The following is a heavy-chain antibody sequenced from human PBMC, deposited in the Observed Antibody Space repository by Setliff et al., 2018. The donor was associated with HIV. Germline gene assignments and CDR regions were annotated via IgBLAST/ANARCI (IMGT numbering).Heavy chain of an antibody. Sequence: KASETLSLTCSVSGGSISSGYYYWSWIRQHPGKGLEWIGYIYYSGSSYYNPSLKSRVTISVDTSKNQFSVKLSSVTAADTAVYYCARVLNPSDALDIWGQGTMVTVSS. CDR3: ARVLNPSDALDI. CDR1: GGSISSGYYY. V-gene: IGHV4-31*03. CDR2: IYYSGSS. J-gene: IGHJ3*02.